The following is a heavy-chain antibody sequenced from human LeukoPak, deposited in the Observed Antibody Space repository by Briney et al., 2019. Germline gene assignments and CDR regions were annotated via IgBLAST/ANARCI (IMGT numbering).Heavy chain of an antibody. CDR2: IYYSGST. Sequence: PSETLSLTCTVSGVSISGNYWSWIRQPPGKGLEWIGSIYYSGSTYYNPSLKSRVTISVDTSKNQFSLKLSSVTAADTAVYYCARAKRSSAGRIDYWGQGTLVTVSS. CDR3: ARAKRSSAGRIDY. D-gene: IGHD2-2*01. J-gene: IGHJ4*02. V-gene: IGHV4-59*12. CDR1: GVSISGNY.